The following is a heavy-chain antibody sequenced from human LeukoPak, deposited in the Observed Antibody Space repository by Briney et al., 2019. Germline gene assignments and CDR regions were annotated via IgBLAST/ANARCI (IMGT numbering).Heavy chain of an antibody. CDR1: GLTVSSNY. Sequence: GGSLRLSCAPSGLTVSSNYMSWVRQAPGKGLEWVSVIYSGGSTYHADSVKGRFTISRDNSKNTLYLQMNSLRLEDTAVYYCARGSLGSSWFYFDYWGQGTLVTVSS. CDR3: ARGSLGSSWFYFDY. V-gene: IGHV3-53*05. J-gene: IGHJ4*02. CDR2: IYSGGST. D-gene: IGHD3-22*01.